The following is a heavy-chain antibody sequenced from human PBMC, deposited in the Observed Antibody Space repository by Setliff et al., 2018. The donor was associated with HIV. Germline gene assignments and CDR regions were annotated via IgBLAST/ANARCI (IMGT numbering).Heavy chain of an antibody. CDR2: ISGSGSST. J-gene: IGHJ4*02. V-gene: IGHV3-23*01. CDR3: ARGASLVPRRPHFCYFDY. CDR1: GFTFGVYA. D-gene: IGHD3-16*02. Sequence: PGGSLRLSCAASGFTFGVYAMSWFRQAPGKGLEWVSGISGSGSSTYYADSVKGRFTISRDNSKNTLYVQMKSLRSEDTAVYYCARGASLVPRRPHFCYFDYWGQGALVTVSS.